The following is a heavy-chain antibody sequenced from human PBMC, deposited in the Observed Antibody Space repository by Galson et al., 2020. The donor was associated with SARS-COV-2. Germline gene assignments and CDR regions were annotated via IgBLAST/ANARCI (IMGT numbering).Heavy chain of an antibody. CDR2: IYGDDDK. CDR3: AHRAPGWRGMDV. J-gene: IGHJ6*02. CDR1: GFSLNTGAVA. Sequence: ESGPTLVKPTQTLTLTCTFSGFSLNTGAVAVGWIHQPPGKALQLVAVIYGDDDKRYSPSLNSRLTITKDTSKNQVVLRMTNTDPVDTATYYCAHRAPGWRGMDVWGQGTTVTVS. D-gene: IGHD1-26*01. V-gene: IGHV2-5*02.